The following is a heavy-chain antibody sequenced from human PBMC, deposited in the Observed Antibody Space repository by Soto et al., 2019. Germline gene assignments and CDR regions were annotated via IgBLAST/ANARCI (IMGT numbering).Heavy chain of an antibody. Sequence: QVQLVQSGAEVKKPGASVKVSCKASGYTFTSYYMHWVRQAPGQGLEWMGIINPSGGSTSYAQKFQGRVTMTRDTSTSTVYMELSSLRSEDTAVYYCARQGYCISTSCYREGGMDVWGQGTTVTVSS. D-gene: IGHD2-2*01. J-gene: IGHJ6*02. V-gene: IGHV1-46*01. CDR2: INPSGGST. CDR1: GYTFTSYY. CDR3: ARQGYCISTSCYREGGMDV.